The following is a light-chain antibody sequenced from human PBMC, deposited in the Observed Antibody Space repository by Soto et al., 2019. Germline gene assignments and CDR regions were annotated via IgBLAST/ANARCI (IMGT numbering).Light chain of an antibody. CDR2: GNS. V-gene: IGLV1-40*01. Sequence: QAVLTQPPSVSGAPGQRVTISCTGSSSNIGAGYDVHWYQQLPGTAPKLLIYGNSHRPSGVPDRFSGAKSGTSASLAITGLQDEDEADYYCQSYDSSLSALFGGGTKLTVL. CDR3: QSYDSSLSAL. CDR1: SSNIGAGYD. J-gene: IGLJ2*01.